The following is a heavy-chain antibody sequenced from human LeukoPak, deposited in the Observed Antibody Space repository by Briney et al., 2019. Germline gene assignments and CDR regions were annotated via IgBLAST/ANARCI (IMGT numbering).Heavy chain of an antibody. Sequence: SETLSLTCAVYGGSFSGYYWSWIRQPPGKGLEWIGEINHSGSTNYNPSLKSRVTISVDTSKNQFSLKLSSVTAADTAVYYCASLNYYGSGGYGKWLSKYYYGMDVWGKGTTVTVSS. CDR1: GGSFSGYY. J-gene: IGHJ6*04. V-gene: IGHV4-34*01. CDR3: ASLNYYGSGGYGKWLSKYYYGMDV. CDR2: INHSGST. D-gene: IGHD3-10*01.